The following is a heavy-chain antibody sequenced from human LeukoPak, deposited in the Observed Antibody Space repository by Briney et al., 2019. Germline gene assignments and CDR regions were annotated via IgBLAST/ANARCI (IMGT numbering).Heavy chain of an antibody. CDR1: GGSFSGYY. CDR2: INHSGST. D-gene: IGHD3-10*01. J-gene: IGHJ6*02. CDR3: ARGRSPSLWFGELFHYYGMDV. Sequence: SETLSLTCAVYGGSFSGYYWTWIRQPPGKGLEWIGEINHSGSTNYNPSLKSRVTISVDTSKNQFSLKLSSVTAADTAVYYCARGRSPSLWFGELFHYYGMDVWGQGTTVTVSS. V-gene: IGHV4-34*01.